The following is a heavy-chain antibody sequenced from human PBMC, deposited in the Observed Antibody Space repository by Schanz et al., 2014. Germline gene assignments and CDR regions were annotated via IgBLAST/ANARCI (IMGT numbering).Heavy chain of an antibody. CDR1: GFTFISYD. CDR2: IRYDGRNK. D-gene: IGHD5-12*01. V-gene: IGHV3-33*01. CDR3: AREDCSATSCYVRY. Sequence: QAQLVESGGGVVQPGRSLRLSCVASGFTFISYDIHWVRQAPGKGLEWVAVIRYDGRNKNFVESVKGRFTISRDNSNNTVYRQMNALRAEDTAVYYCAREDCSATSCYVRYWGQGTLVTVSS. J-gene: IGHJ4*02.